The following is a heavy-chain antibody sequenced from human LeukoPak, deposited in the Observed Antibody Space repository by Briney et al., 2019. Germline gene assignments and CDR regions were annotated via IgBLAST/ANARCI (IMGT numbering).Heavy chain of an antibody. CDR3: ARATVITMAFDY. J-gene: IGHJ4*02. CDR2: IYYSGST. CDR1: GGSISSDDYC. Sequence: SETLSLTCSVSGGSISSDDYCWNWIRQHPGKGLEWIGYIYYSGSTYYNPSLKSRVALSVDTSKNQFSLKLSSLTAADTAVYYCARATVITMAFDYWGQGTLVTVSS. D-gene: IGHD4-17*01. V-gene: IGHV4-31*03.